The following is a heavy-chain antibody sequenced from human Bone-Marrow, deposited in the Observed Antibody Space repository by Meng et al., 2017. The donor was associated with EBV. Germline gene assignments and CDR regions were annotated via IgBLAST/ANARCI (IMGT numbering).Heavy chain of an antibody. CDR2: IYHSGTT. V-gene: IGHV4-4*02. CDR1: GGSITTSNV. J-gene: IGHJ5*02. D-gene: IGHD3-10*01. Sequence: QVQLQQPGPGRVTTSETLSRPCAVSGGSITTSNVWNWVRQPPGKGLECMGEIYHSGTTNYNPSLKRRVTISVDKSKNQFSLRLSSMTAADTAIYYCASGLYYSSGNYYGGWFDPWGQGILVTVSS. CDR3: ASGLYYSSGNYYGGWFDP.